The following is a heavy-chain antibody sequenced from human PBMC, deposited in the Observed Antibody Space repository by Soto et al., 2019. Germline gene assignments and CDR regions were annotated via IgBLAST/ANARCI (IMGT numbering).Heavy chain of an antibody. CDR3: ASSVGLGWNDVANWFDP. CDR1: GFTFSDSA. D-gene: IGHD1-1*01. CDR2: IRSKPNSYAT. J-gene: IGHJ5*02. Sequence: LRLSCAASGFTFSDSAMHWVRQASGKGLEWVGRIRSKPNSYATAYAASVKGRFTISRDDSENTAYLQMNSLKTEDTAVYYCASSVGLGWNDVANWFDPWGQGTLVTVSS. V-gene: IGHV3-73*01.